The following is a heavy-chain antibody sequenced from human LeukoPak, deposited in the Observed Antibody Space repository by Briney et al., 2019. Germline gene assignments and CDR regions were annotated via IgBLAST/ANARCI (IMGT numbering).Heavy chain of an antibody. J-gene: IGHJ5*02. CDR3: ARDPYSSSRGGFDP. CDR1: GGSISSYY. Sequence: SETLSLTCTVSGGSISSYYWSWIRQPPGKGLEWVGYIYYSGSTNYNPSLKSRVTISVDTSKNQFSLKLSSVTAADTAVYYCARDPYSSSRGGFDPWGQGTLATVSS. CDR2: IYYSGST. V-gene: IGHV4-59*01. D-gene: IGHD6-13*01.